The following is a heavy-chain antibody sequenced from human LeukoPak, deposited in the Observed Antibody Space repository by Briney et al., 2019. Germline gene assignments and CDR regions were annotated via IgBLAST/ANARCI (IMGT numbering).Heavy chain of an antibody. CDR1: GFTFNVYA. CDR3: AKDRENGNGIWDAFDV. D-gene: IGHD3-3*02. V-gene: IGHV3-23*01. J-gene: IGHJ3*01. CDR2: IGTPDPM. Sequence: GGSLRLSCAASGFTFNVYAMYWVRQAPGRGLEWVSTIGTPDPMYYANSVKGRFTISRDDSKNTLFLQMNSLRAEDLATYYCAKDRENGNGIWDAFDVWGQGTVVAVSS.